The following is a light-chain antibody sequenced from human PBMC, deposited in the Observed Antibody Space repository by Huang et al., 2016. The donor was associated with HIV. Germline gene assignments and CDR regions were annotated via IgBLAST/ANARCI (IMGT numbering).Light chain of an antibody. CDR2: WAS. J-gene: IGKJ1*01. CDR1: QSVLSRANNKNY. V-gene: IGKV4-1*01. Sequence: DIVMTQSPDSLAVSLGERATINCKSSQSVLSRANNKNYLAWYQQKPGQPPKRLIYWASTGESGVPDRFTGSGSGTDFSLTISSLQAEDVAVYYCQQYDTSPWTFGQGTKVEIK. CDR3: QQYDTSPWT.